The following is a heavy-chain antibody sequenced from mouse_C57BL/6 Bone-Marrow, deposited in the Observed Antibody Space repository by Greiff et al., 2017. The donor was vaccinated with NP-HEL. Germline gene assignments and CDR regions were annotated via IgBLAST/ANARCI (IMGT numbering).Heavy chain of an antibody. D-gene: IGHD1-1*01. V-gene: IGHV14-4*01. CDR3: TTGNYGSSYDFDY. CDR1: GFNIKDDY. J-gene: IGHJ2*01. CDR2: IDPENGDT. Sequence: VQLQQSGAELVRPGASVKLSCTASGFNIKDDYMHWVKQRPEQGLEWIGWIDPENGDTEYASKFQGKATITADTSSNTAYLQLSSLTSEDTAVYYCTTGNYGSSYDFDYWGQGTTLTVSS.